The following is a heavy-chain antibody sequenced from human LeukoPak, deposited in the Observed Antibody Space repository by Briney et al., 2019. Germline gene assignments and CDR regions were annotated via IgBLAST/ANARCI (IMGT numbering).Heavy chain of an antibody. CDR3: AKVEYSYCSGGSCQWFDP. V-gene: IGHV3-23*01. J-gene: IGHJ5*02. CDR1: GFTFSSYA. D-gene: IGHD2-15*01. Sequence: GGSLRLSCAASGFTFSSYAMSWVRRAPGKGLEWVSAISGSGGSTYYADSVKGRFTISRDNSKNTLYLQMNSLRAEDTAVYYCAKVEYSYCSGGSCQWFDPWGQGTLVTVSS. CDR2: ISGSGGST.